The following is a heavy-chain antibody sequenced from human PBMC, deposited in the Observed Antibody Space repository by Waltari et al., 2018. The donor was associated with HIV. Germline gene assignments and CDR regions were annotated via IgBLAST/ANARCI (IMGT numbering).Heavy chain of an antibody. D-gene: IGHD4-17*01. Sequence: QLQLQESGPGLVKPSETLSLTCTVSGGSISSSSYYWGWIRQPPGKGLEWIGSIYYSGSTYYNPSLKSRVTISVDTSKNQFSLKLSSVTAADTAVYYCARHVSSTTVKYYYYGMDVWGQGTTVTVSS. CDR3: ARHVSSTTVKYYYYGMDV. CDR2: IYYSGST. V-gene: IGHV4-39*01. CDR1: GGSISSSSYY. J-gene: IGHJ6*02.